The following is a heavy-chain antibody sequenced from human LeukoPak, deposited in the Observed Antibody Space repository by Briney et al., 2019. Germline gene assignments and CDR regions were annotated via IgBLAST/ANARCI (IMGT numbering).Heavy chain of an antibody. J-gene: IGHJ4*02. CDR2: INHSGST. CDR3: ARGDYSANYYFDY. Sequence: SETLSLTCAVYGGSFSGYYWSWIRQPPGKGLEWIGEINHSGSTNYNPSLKSRVTISVDTSKNQFSLKLSSVTAADTAVYYCARGDYSANYYFDYWGQGTLVTGSS. CDR1: GGSFSGYY. V-gene: IGHV4-34*01. D-gene: IGHD4/OR15-4a*01.